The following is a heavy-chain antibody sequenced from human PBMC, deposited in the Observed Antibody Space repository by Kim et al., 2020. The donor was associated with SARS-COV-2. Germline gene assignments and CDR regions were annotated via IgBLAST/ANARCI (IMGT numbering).Heavy chain of an antibody. CDR2: T. V-gene: IGHV1-2*02. CDR3: ARDTGSSWDDDY. Sequence: TNYAQKFQGRVTMTRDTSISTAYMELSRLRSDDTAVYYCARDTGSSWDDDYWGQGTLVTVSS. J-gene: IGHJ4*02. D-gene: IGHD6-13*01.